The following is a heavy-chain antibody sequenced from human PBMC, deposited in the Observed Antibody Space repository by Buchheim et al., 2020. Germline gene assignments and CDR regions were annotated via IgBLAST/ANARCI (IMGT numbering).Heavy chain of an antibody. CDR1: GDSIHSGGYS. Sequence: HLHLQESGSGLVNPSQTLSLTCAVSGDSIHSGGYSWSWIRQPPGKGLEWIGYIYHSGTTHYNPSLKSRVTMSVDRSKNQVSLKLTSATAADTAVYYCARDRAGDYDIMTGTYFYGMDVWGQGTT. J-gene: IGHJ6*02. CDR3: ARDRAGDYDIMTGTYFYGMDV. V-gene: IGHV4-30-2*01. D-gene: IGHD3-9*01. CDR2: IYHSGTT.